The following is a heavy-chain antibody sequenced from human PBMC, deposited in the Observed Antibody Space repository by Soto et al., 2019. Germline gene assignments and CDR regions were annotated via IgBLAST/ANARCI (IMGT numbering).Heavy chain of an antibody. J-gene: IGHJ4*02. CDR2: INSDGSST. CDR1: GFTFSSYW. V-gene: IGHV3-74*01. CDR3: ARGYGSGPLTWY. Sequence: GGSLRLSCAASGFTFSSYWVHWVRQAPGKWLVWVSRINSDGSSTSYADSVKGRFTISRDNAKNTLYLQMNSLRAEDTAVYYCARGYGSGPLTWYWGQGXLVTVYS. D-gene: IGHD3-10*01.